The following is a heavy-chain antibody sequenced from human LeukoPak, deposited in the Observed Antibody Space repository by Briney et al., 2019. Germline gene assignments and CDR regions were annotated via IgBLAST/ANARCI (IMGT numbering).Heavy chain of an antibody. CDR1: GGTFSSYA. Sequence: GASVKVSCKASGGTFSSYAISWVRQAPGQGLEWMGGIIPIFGTANYAQKFQGRVTITTDESTSTAYMELSSLRSEDTAVYYCARENGNYAFDIWGQGTMVSVSS. CDR2: IIPIFGTA. V-gene: IGHV1-69*05. J-gene: IGHJ3*02. CDR3: ARENGNYAFDI. D-gene: IGHD1-7*01.